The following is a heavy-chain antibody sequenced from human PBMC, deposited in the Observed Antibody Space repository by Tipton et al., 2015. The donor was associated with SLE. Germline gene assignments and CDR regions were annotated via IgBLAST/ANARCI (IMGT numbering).Heavy chain of an antibody. Sequence: TLSLTCDVSGYSIGSAYYWGWIRQPPGKGLKWIGNIWHTGNIYYNPSLKSRVTLSLDMSNNQFSLRLNSLTAADTAVYYCAKLAGVGTKRNYFDYWGQGTLVTVSS. CDR2: IWHTGNI. D-gene: IGHD1-26*01. J-gene: IGHJ4*02. CDR1: GYSIGSAYY. V-gene: IGHV4-38-2*01. CDR3: AKLAGVGTKRNYFDY.